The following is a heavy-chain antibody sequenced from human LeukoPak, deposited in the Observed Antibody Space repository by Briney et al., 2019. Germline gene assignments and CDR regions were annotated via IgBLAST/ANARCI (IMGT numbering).Heavy chain of an antibody. CDR2: INPSGGST. Sequence: GASVKVSCKASGYTFAIYYIHWVRQAPGQGLEWMGIINPSGGSTSYTQKFQGRLTMTRDTSTSTVYMKLSSLRSEDTAVYYCARAKGLFDHWGQGTLVTVSS. CDR1: GYTFAIYY. V-gene: IGHV1-46*01. CDR3: ARAKGLFDH. J-gene: IGHJ4*02.